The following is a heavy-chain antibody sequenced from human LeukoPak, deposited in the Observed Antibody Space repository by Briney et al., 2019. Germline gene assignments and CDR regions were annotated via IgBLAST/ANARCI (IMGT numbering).Heavy chain of an antibody. CDR1: GFTFSSYA. V-gene: IGHV3-23*01. J-gene: IGHJ4*02. CDR3: AKGKRYSYGYGDY. Sequence: GGSLRLSCAASGFTFSSYAMSWVRQAPGKGLEWVSAISGSGGSTYYADSVKGRFTISRDNSKNTPYLQMNSLRAEDTAVYYCAKGKRYSYGYGDYWGQGTLVTVSS. CDR2: ISGSGGST. D-gene: IGHD5-18*01.